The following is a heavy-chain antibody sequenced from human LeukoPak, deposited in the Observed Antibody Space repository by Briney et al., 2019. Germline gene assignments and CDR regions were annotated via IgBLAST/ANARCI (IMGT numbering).Heavy chain of an antibody. CDR3: ARDGGEEPVDY. CDR2: ISYDGSNK. D-gene: IGHD1-14*01. Sequence: PGGSLRLSCAASGFTFSGYAMHWVRQAPGKGLEWVAVISYDGSNKYYADSVKGRFTISRDNSKNTLYLQMNSLRAEDTAVYYCARDGGEEPVDYWGQGTPVTVSS. V-gene: IGHV3-30-3*01. CDR1: GFTFSGYA. J-gene: IGHJ4*02.